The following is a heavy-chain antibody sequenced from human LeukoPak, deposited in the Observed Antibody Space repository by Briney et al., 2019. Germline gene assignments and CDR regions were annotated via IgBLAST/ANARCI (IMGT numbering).Heavy chain of an antibody. CDR2: IYYSGST. Sequence: SQTLSLTCTVSGGSISSGGYYWSWIRQHPGKGLEWTGYIYYSGSTYYNPSLKSRVTISVDTSKNQFSLKLSSVTAADTAVYYCARDSGYSYGFDYMDVWGKGTTVTVFS. D-gene: IGHD5-18*01. CDR3: ARDSGYSYGFDYMDV. CDR1: GGSISSGGYY. V-gene: IGHV4-31*03. J-gene: IGHJ6*03.